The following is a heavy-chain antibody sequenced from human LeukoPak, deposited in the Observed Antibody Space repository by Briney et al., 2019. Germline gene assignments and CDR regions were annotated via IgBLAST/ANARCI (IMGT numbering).Heavy chain of an antibody. D-gene: IGHD2-2*01. Sequence: GGSLRLSCAASGFTFSSYAKSWVRQAPGKGLEWVSAISGSGGSTYYADSVKGRFTISRDNSKNTLYLQMNSLRAEDTAVYYCAKVVIYCSSTSCFFDYWGQGTLVTVSS. J-gene: IGHJ4*02. V-gene: IGHV3-23*01. CDR2: ISGSGGST. CDR1: GFTFSSYA. CDR3: AKVVIYCSSTSCFFDY.